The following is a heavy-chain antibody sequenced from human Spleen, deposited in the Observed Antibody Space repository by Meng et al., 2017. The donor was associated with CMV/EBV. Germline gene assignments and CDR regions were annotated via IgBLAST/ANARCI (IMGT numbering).Heavy chain of an antibody. V-gene: IGHV3-33*06. CDR2: IWYDGSNK. CDR1: FTFSRYA. CDR3: AKVARFGYYDSSGYIAY. Sequence: FTFSRYAMHWVSQAPGKGLEWVAVIWYDGSNKYYADSVKGRFTISRDNSKNTLYLQMNSLRAEDTAVYYCAKVARFGYYDSSGYIAYWGQGTLVTVSS. J-gene: IGHJ4*02. D-gene: IGHD3-22*01.